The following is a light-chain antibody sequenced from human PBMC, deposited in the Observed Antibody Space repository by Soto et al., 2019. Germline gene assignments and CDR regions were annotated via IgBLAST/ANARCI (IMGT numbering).Light chain of an antibody. J-gene: IGLJ2*01. CDR2: NNN. Sequence: QSALTQPPSASATPGQRVTISCSGSSSNIETNTVDWYQHLPGTAPKVLIFNNNQRPSGVPDRFSGSKSGTSASLAISGLQSEDEAHYYCAVWDDSLSGMIFGGGTKVTVL. CDR3: AVWDDSLSGMI. CDR1: SSNIETNT. V-gene: IGLV1-44*01.